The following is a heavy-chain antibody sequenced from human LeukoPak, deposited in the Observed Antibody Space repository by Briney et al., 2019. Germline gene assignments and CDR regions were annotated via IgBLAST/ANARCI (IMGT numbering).Heavy chain of an antibody. Sequence: PSETLSLTCSVSGYSISSGYYWGWIRQPPGKGLEWIGSISQSGNTFYNPSLKSRVTISVDTSKNQFSLKLSSATAADTAVYYCARGSASSDWGQGTLVTVSS. CDR1: GYSISSGYY. J-gene: IGHJ4*02. CDR2: ISQSGNT. CDR3: ARGSASSD. V-gene: IGHV4-38-2*02. D-gene: IGHD1-26*01.